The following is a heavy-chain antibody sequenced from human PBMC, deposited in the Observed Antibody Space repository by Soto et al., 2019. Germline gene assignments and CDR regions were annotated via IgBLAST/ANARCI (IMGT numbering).Heavy chain of an antibody. Sequence: ASVKVSCKASGYTFTGYYMHWVRQAPGQGLEWMGWINPNSGGTNYAQKCQGRVTMTRDTSISQAYMELSRLRSDDTAVYYCARQIRHYDSWSNEYYYYGLDVWGQGTTVTVSS. J-gene: IGHJ6*02. V-gene: IGHV1-2*02. CDR2: INPNSGGT. CDR1: GYTFTGYY. CDR3: ARQIRHYDSWSNEYYYYGLDV. D-gene: IGHD3-3*01.